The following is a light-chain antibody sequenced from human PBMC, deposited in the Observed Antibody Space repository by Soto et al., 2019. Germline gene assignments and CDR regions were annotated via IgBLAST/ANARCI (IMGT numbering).Light chain of an antibody. CDR2: AVS. CDR1: QSISSY. V-gene: IGKV1-39*01. J-gene: IGKJ1*01. CDR3: QQSYSTPHT. Sequence: DIQMTQSPSSLSASVGDRVTITCRASQSISSYLNWYQQKPGKAPKLLIYAVSSLQSGVPSRFSGSXXXTDFTLTXXSLXXXXXXXXXCQQSYSTPHTFGQGTKVEIK.